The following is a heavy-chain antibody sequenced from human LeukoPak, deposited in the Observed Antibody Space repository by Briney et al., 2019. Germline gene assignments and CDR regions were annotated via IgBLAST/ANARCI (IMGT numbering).Heavy chain of an antibody. CDR2: IRYDGSNK. Sequence: GGSLRLSCAASGFTFSSYGMHWVRQAPGKGLEWVAFIRYDGSNKYYADSVKGRFTISRDISKNTLYLQMNSLRAEDTAVYYCAKDPQKWESYFDYWGQGTLVTVSS. D-gene: IGHD1-26*01. J-gene: IGHJ4*02. V-gene: IGHV3-30*02. CDR3: AKDPQKWESYFDY. CDR1: GFTFSSYG.